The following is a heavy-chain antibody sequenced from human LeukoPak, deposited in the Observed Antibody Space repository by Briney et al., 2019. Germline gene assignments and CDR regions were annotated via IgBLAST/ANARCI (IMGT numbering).Heavy chain of an antibody. CDR1: GXXXXSYX. CDR3: ARGIEGMTTVTPAFDY. CDR2: XIPIFGTA. Sequence: VTVSCKASGXXXXSYXXSWVRXAXGQGVXGMGGXIPIFGTANYAQKFQGRVTITADESTSTAYMELSSLRSEDTAVYYCARGIEGMTTVTPAFDYWGQGTLVTVSS. V-gene: IGHV1-69*13. J-gene: IGHJ4*02. D-gene: IGHD4-17*01.